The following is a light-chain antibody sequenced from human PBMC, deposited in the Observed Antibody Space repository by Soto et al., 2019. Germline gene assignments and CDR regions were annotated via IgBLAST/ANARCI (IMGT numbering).Light chain of an antibody. J-gene: IGLJ3*02. CDR2: EVS. CDR3: SSYTSISTWV. V-gene: IGLV2-14*01. Sequence: QSALTQPASVSGSPGQSITISCTGTSSDVGGYNYVSWYQQHPGKAPKLMIYEVSNRPSGVSNRFSGSKSGNTASLTISGLQAEDEADYYGSSYTSISTWVFGGGTQLTVL. CDR1: SSDVGGYNY.